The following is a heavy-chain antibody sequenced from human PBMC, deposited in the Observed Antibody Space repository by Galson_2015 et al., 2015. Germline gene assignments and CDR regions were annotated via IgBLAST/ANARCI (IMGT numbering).Heavy chain of an antibody. CDR1: GFTFSSSA. V-gene: IGHV3-23*01. J-gene: IGHJ4*02. CDR2: MTGGGGYT. Sequence: SLRLSCAASGFTFSSSAMSWVRQAPGKGLEWVSAMTGGGGYTYYADSVKGRFTISGDNSKNTLYLQMNSLRAEGTAVYYCAKGRGYYWGQGTLVTVSS. CDR3: AKGRGYY.